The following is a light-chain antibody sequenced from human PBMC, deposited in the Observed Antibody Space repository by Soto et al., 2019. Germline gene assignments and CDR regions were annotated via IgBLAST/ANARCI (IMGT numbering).Light chain of an antibody. CDR3: QQLNSYPFT. V-gene: IGKV1-9*01. J-gene: IGKJ5*01. Sequence: DIQLTQSPSFLSASVGDRVTITCRASQGISSYLAWYQQKPGKAPKLLIYAAFTLQSGVPSRFSGSGSGTEFTLTISSLQPEDFGTSYCQQLNSYPFTFGQGTRLEIK. CDR1: QGISSY. CDR2: AAF.